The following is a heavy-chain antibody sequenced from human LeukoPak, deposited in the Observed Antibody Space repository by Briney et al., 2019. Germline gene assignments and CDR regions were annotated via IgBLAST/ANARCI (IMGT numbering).Heavy chain of an antibody. CDR1: RFPFSIYE. Sequence: GGSLRLSCVVSRFPFSIYEMNWVRQAPGKGLEWVSNINSSGTVKYYSDSVKGRFSISRDNAKSSLYLQMNSPRVEDTAVYYCALLAVASDFDYWGQGALVTVSS. CDR2: INSSGTVK. CDR3: ALLAVASDFDY. D-gene: IGHD6-19*01. V-gene: IGHV3-48*03. J-gene: IGHJ4*02.